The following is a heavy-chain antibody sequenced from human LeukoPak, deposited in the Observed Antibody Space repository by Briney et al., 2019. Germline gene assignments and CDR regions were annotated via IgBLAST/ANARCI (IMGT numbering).Heavy chain of an antibody. CDR1: GGSISSYY. Sequence: PSETLSLTCTVSGGSISSYYWSWIRQPPGKGLEWIGYIYYSGSTNHNPSLESRVTISVDTSKNQFSLKLSSVTAADTAVYYCARSDYDSSGYYYTVDYWGQGTLVTVSS. J-gene: IGHJ4*02. V-gene: IGHV4-59*01. D-gene: IGHD3-22*01. CDR2: IYYSGST. CDR3: ARSDYDSSGYYYTVDY.